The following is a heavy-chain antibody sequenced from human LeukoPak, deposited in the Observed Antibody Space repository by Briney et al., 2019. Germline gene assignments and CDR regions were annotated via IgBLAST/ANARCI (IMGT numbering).Heavy chain of an antibody. V-gene: IGHV4-30-2*01. CDR2: IYHSGST. CDR1: GGSISSGGYS. CDR3: ARDCSGGSCYGAFDI. J-gene: IGHJ3*02. D-gene: IGHD2-15*01. Sequence: SQTLSLTCAVSGGSISSGGYSWSWIRQPPGKGLEWIGYIYHSGSTYYNPSLKSRVTISVDRSKNQFSLKLSSVTAADTAVYYCARDCSGGSCYGAFDIWGQGTMVTVSS.